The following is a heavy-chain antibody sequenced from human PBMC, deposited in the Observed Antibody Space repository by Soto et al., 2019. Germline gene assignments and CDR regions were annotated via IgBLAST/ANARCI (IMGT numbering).Heavy chain of an antibody. CDR3: ARGTTVTTGFGFDP. J-gene: IGHJ5*02. D-gene: IGHD4-17*01. Sequence: ETLSLTCTVSGGSVSSGSYYWSWIRQPPGKGLEWIGYIYYSGSTNYNPSLKSRVTISVDTSKNQFSLKLSSVTAADTAVYYCARGTTVTTGFGFDPWGQGTLVTVSS. CDR2: IYYSGST. V-gene: IGHV4-61*01. CDR1: GGSVSSGSYY.